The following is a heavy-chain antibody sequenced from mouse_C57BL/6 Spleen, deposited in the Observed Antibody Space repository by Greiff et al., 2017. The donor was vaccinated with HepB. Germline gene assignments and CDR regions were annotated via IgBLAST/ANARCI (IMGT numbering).Heavy chain of an antibody. V-gene: IGHV5-9-1*02. Sequence: EVQVVESGEGLVKPGGSLKLSCAASGFTFSSYAMSWVRQTPEKRLEWVAYISSGGDYIYYADTVKGRFTISRDNARNTLYLQMSSLKSEDTAMYYCTRDGGIYYDYETWFAYWGQGTLVTVSA. CDR1: GFTFSSYA. J-gene: IGHJ3*01. D-gene: IGHD2-4*01. CDR2: ISSGGDYI. CDR3: TRDGGIYYDYETWFAY.